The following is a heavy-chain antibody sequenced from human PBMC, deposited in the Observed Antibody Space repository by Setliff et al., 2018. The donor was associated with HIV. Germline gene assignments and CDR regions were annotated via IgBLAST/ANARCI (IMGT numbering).Heavy chain of an antibody. V-gene: IGHV1-18*04. J-gene: IGHJ6*02. CDR1: GYTFTTYS. D-gene: IGHD3-10*01. Sequence: EASVKVSCKASGYTFTTYSVNWVRQAPGQGLEWMGWINSYNGNTKFAQKFQGRVTMTTDTSTTTAFMELRSLKADDTGIYYCSRSGVPPYYYYGMDVWGQGTTVTVSS. CDR3: SRSGVPPYYYYGMDV. CDR2: INSYNGNT.